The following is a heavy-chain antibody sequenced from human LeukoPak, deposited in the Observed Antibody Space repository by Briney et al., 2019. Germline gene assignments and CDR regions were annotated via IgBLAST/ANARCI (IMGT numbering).Heavy chain of an antibody. CDR3: ARIDYYDSRLDY. J-gene: IGHJ4*02. D-gene: IGHD3-22*01. Sequence: GESLKISCEGSGYSFTSSWIGWVRQMPGKGLEWMGIIYPGDSDTRYSPSFQGQVTMSADKSISTAYLQWSSLKASDTAMYYCARIDYYDSRLDYWGQGTLVTVSS. V-gene: IGHV5-51*01. CDR2: IYPGDSDT. CDR1: GYSFTSSW.